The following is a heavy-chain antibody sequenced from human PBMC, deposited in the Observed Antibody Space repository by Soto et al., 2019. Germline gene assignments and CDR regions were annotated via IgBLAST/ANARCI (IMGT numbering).Heavy chain of an antibody. V-gene: IGHV3-33*01. J-gene: IGHJ6*02. CDR2: IWFDGSKK. D-gene: IGHD2-2*01. CDR1: GCTLRSYG. CDR3: ARDRLVPYGYGMDV. Sequence: QMQLVESGGGVVQPGRSLRLSCAASGCTLRSYGIHWVRQAPGKGLEWVALIWFDGSKKYYVDSVKGRFAVSRDNSKNRLYLQMNSLRVEDTAVYYCARDRLVPYGYGMDVWGQGTTVTVSS.